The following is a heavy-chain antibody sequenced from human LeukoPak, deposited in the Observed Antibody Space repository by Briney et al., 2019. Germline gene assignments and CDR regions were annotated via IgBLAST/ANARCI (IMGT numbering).Heavy chain of an antibody. D-gene: IGHD2-2*01. V-gene: IGHV3-23*01. CDR2: ISGSGSST. CDR1: GFTFSGYA. J-gene: IGHJ4*02. CDR3: ARGGTPTYCSTATCYLLDY. Sequence: GGPLRLSCAASGFTFSGYAMSWVRQAPGKGLEWVSVISGSGSSTYHADSVKGRFTISRDNSKNTLYPQMNSLRAEDTAVYYCARGGTPTYCSTATCYLLDYWGQGTLVTVSS.